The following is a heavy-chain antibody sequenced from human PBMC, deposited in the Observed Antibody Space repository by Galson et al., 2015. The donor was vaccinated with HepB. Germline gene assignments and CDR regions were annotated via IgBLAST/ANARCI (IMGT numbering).Heavy chain of an antibody. CDR2: ISSSGTTI. J-gene: IGHJ3*02. Sequence: SLRLSCAASGFTFSRYEMNWVRQAPGKGLEWVLYISSSGTTIYYADSVKGRFTISRDNAENSLYLQMNSLRAEDTAIYYCAREGRASIATYAFDIWGQGTMVTVSS. V-gene: IGHV3-48*03. D-gene: IGHD3-10*01. CDR1: GFTFSRYE. CDR3: AREGRASIATYAFDI.